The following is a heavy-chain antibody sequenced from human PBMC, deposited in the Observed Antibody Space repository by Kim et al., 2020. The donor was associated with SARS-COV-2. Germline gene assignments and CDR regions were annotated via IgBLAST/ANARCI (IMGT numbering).Heavy chain of an antibody. CDR2: IYYSGST. J-gene: IGHJ6*02. D-gene: IGHD3-10*01. Sequence: SETLSLTCTVSGGSISSYYWSWIRQPLGKGLEWIGYIYYSGSTNYNPSLKSRVTISVDTSKNQFSLKLSSVTAADTAVYYCAREGWFGELWMDVWGQGTTVTVSS. CDR3: AREGWFGELWMDV. CDR1: GGSISSYY. V-gene: IGHV4-59*13.